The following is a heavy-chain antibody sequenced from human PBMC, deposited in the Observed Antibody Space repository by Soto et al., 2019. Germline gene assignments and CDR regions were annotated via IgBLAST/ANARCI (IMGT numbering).Heavy chain of an antibody. V-gene: IGHV3-9*01. J-gene: IGHJ6*02. Sequence: EVQLVESGGGLVQPGRSLRLSCAASGFTFDDYAMHWVRQAPGKGLEWVSGISWNSGSIGYADSVKGRFTISRDNAKNSLYLQMNSLSAEDTALYYCAKDTEGMDVWGQGTTVTVSS. CDR2: ISWNSGSI. CDR3: AKDTEGMDV. CDR1: GFTFDDYA.